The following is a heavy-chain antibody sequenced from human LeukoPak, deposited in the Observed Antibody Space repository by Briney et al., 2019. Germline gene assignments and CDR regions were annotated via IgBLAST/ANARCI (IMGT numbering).Heavy chain of an antibody. V-gene: IGHV3-23*01. CDR1: GFTFGSYS. Sequence: GGSLGLSCAASGFTFGSYSMNWVRQAPGKGLEWVSAISGSGGSTYYADSVKGRFTISRDNSKNTLYLQMNSLRAEDTAVYYCAKEREKQWLVLEAGGFDYWGQGTLVTVSS. J-gene: IGHJ4*02. D-gene: IGHD6-19*01. CDR3: AKEREKQWLVLEAGGFDY. CDR2: ISGSGGST.